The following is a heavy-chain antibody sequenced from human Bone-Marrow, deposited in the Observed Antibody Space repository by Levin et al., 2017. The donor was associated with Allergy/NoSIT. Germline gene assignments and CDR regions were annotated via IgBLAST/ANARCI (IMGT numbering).Heavy chain of an antibody. CDR3: AREGIYCTSTTCYGGWFDP. V-gene: IGHV1-2*06. Sequence: GASVKVSCKTSGYTFTDYYIHWVRQAPGQGLEWVGRIVPNSGGTDYAQNFQGRVTMTRDTSISTAYMELNRLRSDDTAVYYCAREGIYCTSTTCYGGWFDPWGQGTLVTVSS. CDR2: IVPNSGGT. J-gene: IGHJ5*02. D-gene: IGHD2-2*01. CDR1: GYTFTDYY.